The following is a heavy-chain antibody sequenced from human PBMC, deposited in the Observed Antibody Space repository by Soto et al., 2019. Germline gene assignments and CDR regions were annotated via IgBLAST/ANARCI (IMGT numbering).Heavy chain of an antibody. J-gene: IGHJ3*02. D-gene: IGHD1-1*01. CDR3: AKDKSGTTAFDI. CDR1: GFTFSTYA. Sequence: PGGSLRLSCADSGFTFSTYALSWVRQAPGKGLEWVSAINERGGSTYYADSVKGRFTISRDNSKNTLYLQMKSLRAEDTALYYCAKDKSGTTAFDIWGQGTMVT. V-gene: IGHV3-23*01. CDR2: INERGGST.